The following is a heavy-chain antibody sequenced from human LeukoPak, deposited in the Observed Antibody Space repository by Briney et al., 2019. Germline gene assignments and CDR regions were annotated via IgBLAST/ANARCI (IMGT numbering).Heavy chain of an antibody. CDR3: AREFYYGEIYYYYGMDV. CDR1: GFTFSSYA. V-gene: IGHV3-30-3*01. D-gene: IGHD4-17*01. CDR2: ISYDGSNK. J-gene: IGHJ6*02. Sequence: GGSLRLSCAASGFTFSSYAMHWVRQAPGKGLEWVAVISYDGSNKYYADSVKGRSTISRDNSKNTLYLQMNSLRAEDTAVYYCAREFYYGEIYYYYGMDVWGQGTTVTVSS.